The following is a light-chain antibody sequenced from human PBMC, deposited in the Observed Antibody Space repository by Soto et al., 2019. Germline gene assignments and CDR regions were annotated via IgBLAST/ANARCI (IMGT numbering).Light chain of an antibody. CDR1: QSVSGSY. CDR3: QQYVSSPT. Sequence: EIVLTQSPGTLSLSPGERATLSCRSSQSVSGSYLAWYQQKPDQAARLVIYDVSGSATGIPDMFSGSGSGTDFTLTISRLEPEDFAVDYCQQYVSSPTFGQGTKVEIK. J-gene: IGKJ1*01. V-gene: IGKV3-20*01. CDR2: DVS.